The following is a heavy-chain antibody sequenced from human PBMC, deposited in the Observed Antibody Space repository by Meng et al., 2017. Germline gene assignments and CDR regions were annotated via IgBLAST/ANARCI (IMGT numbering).Heavy chain of an antibody. CDR2: ISWNSGSI. D-gene: IGHD1-26*01. Sequence: GGSLRLSCAASGFTFDDYAMHWVRQAPGKGLEWVSGISWNSGSIGYADSVKGRFTISRDNAKNSLYLQMNSLRAEDTAVYYCAKDDGLYSGSYYGAFDIWGQGTMVTVSS. V-gene: IGHV3-9*01. J-gene: IGHJ3*02. CDR1: GFTFDDYA. CDR3: AKDDGLYSGSYYGAFDI.